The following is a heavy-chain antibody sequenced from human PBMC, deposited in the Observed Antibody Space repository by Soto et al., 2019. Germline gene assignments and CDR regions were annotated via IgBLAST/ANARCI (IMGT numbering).Heavy chain of an antibody. Sequence: SVKVSCKASGGTFSSYAISWVRQAPGQGLEWMGGIIPIFGTANYAQKFQGRVTITADESTSTAYMELSSLRSEDTAVYYCAGPTYDILTGYPINPYYYYGMDVWGQGTTVTVSS. D-gene: IGHD3-9*01. CDR3: AGPTYDILTGYPINPYYYYGMDV. CDR1: GGTFSSYA. J-gene: IGHJ6*02. CDR2: IIPIFGTA. V-gene: IGHV1-69*13.